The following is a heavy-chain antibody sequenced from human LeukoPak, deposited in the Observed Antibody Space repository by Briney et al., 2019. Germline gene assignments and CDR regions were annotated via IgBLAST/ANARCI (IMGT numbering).Heavy chain of an antibody. J-gene: IGHJ4*02. CDR1: GYTFTSYY. V-gene: IGHV1-46*01. Sequence: ASVKVSCKASGYTFTSYYMHWVRQAPGQGLEWMGIINPSGGSTSYAQKFQGRVTMTRDTSTSTVYMELSSLRSEDTAVYYCARDLGKGSSNSGSYYDFDYWGQGTLVTVSS. CDR2: INPSGGST. CDR3: ARDLGKGSSNSGSYYDFDY. D-gene: IGHD1-26*01.